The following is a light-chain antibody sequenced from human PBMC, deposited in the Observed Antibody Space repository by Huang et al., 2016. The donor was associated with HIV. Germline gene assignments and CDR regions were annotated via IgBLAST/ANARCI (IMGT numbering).Light chain of an antibody. CDR3: QQYNNWPPWT. J-gene: IGKJ1*01. V-gene: IGKV3-15*01. CDR1: QSVNNK. Sequence: EVVMTQSPVTLSVSPGERATLSCRASQSVNNKLAWFQQKPGQAPRRLIHDASSRATGSPDRFSGSGSGTEFTLTISSLQSEDFAVYYCQQYNNWPPWTFGQGTKVEIK. CDR2: DAS.